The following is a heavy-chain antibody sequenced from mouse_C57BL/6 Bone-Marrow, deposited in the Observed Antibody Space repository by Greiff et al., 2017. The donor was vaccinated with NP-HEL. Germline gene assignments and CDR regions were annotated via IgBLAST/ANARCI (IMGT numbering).Heavy chain of an antibody. J-gene: IGHJ1*03. CDR1: GFNIKDYY. Sequence: EVQLQQSGAELVKPGASVKLSCTASGFNIKDYYMHWVKQRTEQGLEWIGRIDPEDGETKYAPKFPGKATLTADTSTNTAYLQLSSLTSEDTAVYYCGMGYFDVGGTGTTVTVSS. CDR2: IDPEDGET. CDR3: GMGYFDV. V-gene: IGHV14-2*01.